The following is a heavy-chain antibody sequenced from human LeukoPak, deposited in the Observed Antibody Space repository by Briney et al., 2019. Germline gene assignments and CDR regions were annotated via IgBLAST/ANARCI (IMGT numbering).Heavy chain of an antibody. V-gene: IGHV3-21*01. CDR2: ISSSSSYI. CDR1: GFTFSSYS. D-gene: IGHD3-3*01. J-gene: IGHJ6*02. Sequence: GSLRLSCAASGFTFSSYSMNWVRQAPGKVLEWVSSISSSSSYIYYADSVKGRFTISRDNAKNSLYLQMNSLRAEDTAVYYCASGGLRFLEWFLYGMDVWGQGTTVTVSS. CDR3: ASGGLRFLEWFLYGMDV.